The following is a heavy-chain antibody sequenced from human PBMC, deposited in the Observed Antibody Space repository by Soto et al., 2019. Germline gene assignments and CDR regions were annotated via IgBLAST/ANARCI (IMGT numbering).Heavy chain of an antibody. V-gene: IGHV3-23*01. D-gene: IGHD2-8*01. Sequence: GGSLRLSCAASGFTFSSYAMSWVRQAPGKGLEWVSAISGSGGSTYYADSVKGRFTISRDNSKNTLYLQMNSLRAEDTAVYYCANGPEMYCTNGVCYPFDYWGQGTLVTVSS. CDR2: ISGSGGST. J-gene: IGHJ4*02. CDR3: ANGPEMYCTNGVCYPFDY. CDR1: GFTFSSYA.